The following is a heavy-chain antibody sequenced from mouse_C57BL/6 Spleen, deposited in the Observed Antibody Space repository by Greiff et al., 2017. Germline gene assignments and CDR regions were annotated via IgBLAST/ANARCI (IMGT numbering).Heavy chain of an antibody. V-gene: IGHV1-69*01. Sequence: QVQLQQPGAELVMPGASVKLSCKASGYTFTSYWMHWVKQRPGQGLEWIGEIDPSDSYTNYNQKFKGKSTLTVDKSSSTAYMQLSSLTSEDSAVYYGAKSEGYDYDRGYAMGYWGQGASVTVAS. D-gene: IGHD2-4*01. J-gene: IGHJ4*01. CDR1: GYTFTSYW. CDR3: AKSEGYDYDRGYAMGY. CDR2: IDPSDSYT.